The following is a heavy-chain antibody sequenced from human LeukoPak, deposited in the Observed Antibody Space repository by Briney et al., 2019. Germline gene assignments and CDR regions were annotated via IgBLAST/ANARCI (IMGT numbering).Heavy chain of an antibody. CDR3: STDVAASILSTYYYLYMDV. CDR2: IKSRKDGGTT. CDR1: GFTFSDAW. D-gene: IGHD2/OR15-2a*01. V-gene: IGHV3-15*01. Sequence: AGGSLTLSCEATGFTFSDAWMNWVRQTQGKVMGWVGCIKSRKDGGTTDFAAPVKGRFSISRDSSKITLYLHMNSLKTEDTAIYYCSTDVAASILSTYYYLYMDVWGKGTMVTVSS. J-gene: IGHJ6*03.